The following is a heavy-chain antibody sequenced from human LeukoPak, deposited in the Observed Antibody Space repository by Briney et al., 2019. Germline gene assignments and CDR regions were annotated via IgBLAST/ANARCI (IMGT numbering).Heavy chain of an antibody. D-gene: IGHD5-12*01. CDR2: ISAYNGNT. CDR1: GYTFTSYG. J-gene: IGHJ4*02. CDR3: ARVNSRLAVSGYGHYDC. Sequence: GASVKVSCKASGYTFTSYGISWVRQAPGQGLEWMGWISAYNGNTNYAQKLQGRVTMTTDTSTSTAYMELRSLRSDDTAVYYCARVNSRLAVSGYGHYDCWGQGTLVTVSS. V-gene: IGHV1-18*04.